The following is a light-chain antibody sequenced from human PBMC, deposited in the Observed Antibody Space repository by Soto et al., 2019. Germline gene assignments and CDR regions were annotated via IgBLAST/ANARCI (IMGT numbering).Light chain of an antibody. J-gene: IGKJ3*01. V-gene: IGKV3-11*01. Sequence: EVVLTQSPATLSLSPGETATLSCRTSQSVSRYLAWYQQKPGQAPRLLIYGVSNRATGIPARFSGSGSGTDFTLTISSLAPEDFAVYYCQQRSNYYRVTFGPGTKVDIK. CDR2: GVS. CDR1: QSVSRY. CDR3: QQRSNYYRVT.